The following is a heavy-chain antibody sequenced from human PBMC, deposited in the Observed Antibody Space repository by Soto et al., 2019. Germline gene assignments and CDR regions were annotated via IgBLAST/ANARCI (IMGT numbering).Heavy chain of an antibody. CDR2: INPNSGGT. V-gene: IGHV1-2*04. J-gene: IGHJ6*02. Sequence: ASLKVACKTAGYTFTGYYMRCGRHTHGQGLEWMGWINPNSGGTNYAQKFQGWVTMTRDTSISTAYMELSRLRSDDTAVYYCARAEVVAATPAYYYYGMDVWGQGTTVTVSS. CDR1: GYTFTGYY. D-gene: IGHD2-15*01. CDR3: ARAEVVAATPAYYYYGMDV.